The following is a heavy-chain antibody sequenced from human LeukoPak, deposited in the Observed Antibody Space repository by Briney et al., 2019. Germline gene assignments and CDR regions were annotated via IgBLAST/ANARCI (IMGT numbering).Heavy chain of an antibody. V-gene: IGHV3-33*01. CDR2: IWYDGSNK. Sequence: GGSLRLPCAASGFTFSSYGMHWVRQAPGKELEWVAVIWYDGSNKYYADSVKGRFIISGDNSKNTLYLQMNSLRAEDTAVYYCARELGRVGAFDIWGQGTMVTVSS. D-gene: IGHD1-26*01. J-gene: IGHJ3*02. CDR3: ARELGRVGAFDI. CDR1: GFTFSSYG.